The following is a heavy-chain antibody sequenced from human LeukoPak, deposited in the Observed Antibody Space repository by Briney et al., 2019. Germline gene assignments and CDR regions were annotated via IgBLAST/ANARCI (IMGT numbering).Heavy chain of an antibody. D-gene: IGHD4-4*01. J-gene: IGHJ4*02. CDR2: ISYDGSNK. Sequence: GGSLRLSCAASGFTFSSYAMHWVRQAPGKGLEWVAVISYDGSNKYYADSVKGRFTISKDNSKNTLYLQMNSLRAEDTAVYYCARVSTPYYFDYWGQGTLVTVSS. V-gene: IGHV3-30-3*01. CDR1: GFTFSSYA. CDR3: ARVSTPYYFDY.